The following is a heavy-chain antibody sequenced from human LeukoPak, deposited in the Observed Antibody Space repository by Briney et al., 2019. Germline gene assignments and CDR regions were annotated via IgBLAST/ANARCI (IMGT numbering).Heavy chain of an antibody. D-gene: IGHD3/OR15-3a*01. Sequence: GGSLRLSCAASGFTFSSYAMSWVRQAPGKGMEWVSAISGSGGSTYYADSVKGRFTISRDNAKNTLYLQMNSLRAEDTAVYYCAKELFMDFGYFDYWGQGTLVTVSS. V-gene: IGHV3-23*01. CDR1: GFTFSSYA. CDR2: ISGSGGST. J-gene: IGHJ4*02. CDR3: AKELFMDFGYFDY.